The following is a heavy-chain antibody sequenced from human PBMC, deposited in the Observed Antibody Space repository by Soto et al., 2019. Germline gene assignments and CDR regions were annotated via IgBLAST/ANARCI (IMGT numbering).Heavy chain of an antibody. CDR3: IRVSSSYYFDY. V-gene: IGHV1-69*02. CDR2: IIPILGIA. J-gene: IGHJ4*02. D-gene: IGHD3-10*01. CDR1: GGTFSSYT. Sequence: ASVKVSCKASGGTFSSYTISWVRQAPGQGLEWMGRIIPILGIANYAQKFQGRVTITADKSTSTAYMELSSLRSEDTAVYYCIRVSSSYYFDYWGQGTLVTVSS.